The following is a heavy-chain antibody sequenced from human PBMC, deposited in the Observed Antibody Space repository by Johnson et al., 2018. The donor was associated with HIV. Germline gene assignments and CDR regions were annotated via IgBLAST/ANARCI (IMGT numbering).Heavy chain of an antibody. CDR2: IYSGGSTI. V-gene: IGHV3-66*01. D-gene: IGHD5-12*01. Sequence: VQLVESGGDLVQPGGSLRLSCAASGFTVSSNYMSWVRQAPGKGLEWVSVIYSGGSTIYYADSVKGRFTISRDNAKNSLYLQMNSLRAEDTAVYYCASGDDDGFWGRGTLVTVSS. J-gene: IGHJ3*01. CDR1: GFTVSSNY. CDR3: ASGDDDGF.